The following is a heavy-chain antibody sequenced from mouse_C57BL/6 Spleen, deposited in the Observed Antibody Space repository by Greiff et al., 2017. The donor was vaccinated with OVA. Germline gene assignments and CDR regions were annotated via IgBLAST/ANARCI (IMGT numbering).Heavy chain of an antibody. CDR1: GYTFTSYW. Sequence: QVQLQQPGAELVRPGSSVKLSCKASGYTFTSYWMDWVKQRPGQGLEWIGNIYPSDSETHYNQKFKDKATLTVDTSSSTAYLQLSSLTSEDSSVYYCATSYSSDPRFAYWGQGTLVTVSA. V-gene: IGHV1-61*01. CDR2: IYPSDSET. CDR3: ATSYSSDPRFAY. J-gene: IGHJ3*01. D-gene: IGHD3-2*02.